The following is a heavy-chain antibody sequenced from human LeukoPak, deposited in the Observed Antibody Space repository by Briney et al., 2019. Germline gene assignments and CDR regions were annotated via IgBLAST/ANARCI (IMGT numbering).Heavy chain of an antibody. CDR2: IYYSGST. V-gene: IGHV4-59*01. Sequence: SETLSLTCTVSGGSISSYYWSWIRQPPGKGLEWIGYIYYSGSTNYNPSLESRVTISVDTSKNQFSLKLSSVTAADTAVYYCARDNGLVVPAAAKSYYYYYCMDVWGKGTTVTVSS. D-gene: IGHD2-2*01. CDR3: ARDNGLVVPAAAKSYYYYYCMDV. CDR1: GGSISSYY. J-gene: IGHJ6*03.